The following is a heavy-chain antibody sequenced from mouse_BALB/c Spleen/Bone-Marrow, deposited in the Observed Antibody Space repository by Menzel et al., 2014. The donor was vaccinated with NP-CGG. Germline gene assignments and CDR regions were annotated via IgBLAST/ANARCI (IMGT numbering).Heavy chain of an antibody. J-gene: IGHJ2*01. V-gene: IGHV2-9*02. D-gene: IGHD1-1*01. CDR3: ARDNYGSRVFDY. Sequence: VKLVESGPGLVSPSQRLSIPCTVSGFSLTSYGVHWVRQPPGKGLEWLGVIWAGGSTNYNSALMSRLSISKDNSKSQVFLKMDSLQTDDTAMYYCARDNYGSRVFDYWGQGTTLTVSS. CDR1: GFSLTSYG. CDR2: IWAGGST.